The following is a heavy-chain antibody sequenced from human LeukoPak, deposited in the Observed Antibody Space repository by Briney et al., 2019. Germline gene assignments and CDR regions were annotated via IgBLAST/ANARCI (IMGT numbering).Heavy chain of an antibody. Sequence: GGSPRLSCAASGFTFSSYSINWVRQAPGKGLEWVSYISSSSSTIYYADSVKGRFTISRDNAKNSLYLQMNSLRAEDTGVYYCARDRLEAVTDDDYFDYWGQGTLVTVSS. CDR2: ISSSSSTI. CDR3: ARDRLEAVTDDDYFDY. D-gene: IGHD2-21*02. CDR1: GFTFSSYS. V-gene: IGHV3-48*01. J-gene: IGHJ4*02.